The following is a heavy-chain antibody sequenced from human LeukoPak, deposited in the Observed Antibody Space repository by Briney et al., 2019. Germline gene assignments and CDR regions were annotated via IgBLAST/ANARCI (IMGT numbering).Heavy chain of an antibody. CDR1: GFTVSSNY. V-gene: IGHV3-53*01. J-gene: IGHJ3*02. Sequence: GGSLRLSCAASGFTVSSNYMSWVRQAPGKGLEWVSVIYSGGSTYYADSVKGRFTISRDNSKNTLYLQMNSLRAEDTAVYYCARGYYDSSGQENGAFDIWGQGTMVTVSS. CDR2: IYSGGST. CDR3: ARGYYDSSGQENGAFDI. D-gene: IGHD3-22*01.